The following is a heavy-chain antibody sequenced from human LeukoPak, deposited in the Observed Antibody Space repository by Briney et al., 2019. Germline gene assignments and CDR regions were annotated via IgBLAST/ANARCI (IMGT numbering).Heavy chain of an antibody. Sequence: KPSETLSLTCTVSGGSISSYYWSWIRQPAGKGLDGVGRIYTSGSTNYNPSLNSRVTMSVDTSKNQFSLKLSSVTAADTAVYHCARESRGGGSSLYYFDCWGQGTLVTVSS. V-gene: IGHV4-4*07. J-gene: IGHJ4*02. D-gene: IGHD6-13*01. CDR3: ARESRGGGSSLYYFDC. CDR1: GGSISSYY. CDR2: IYTSGST.